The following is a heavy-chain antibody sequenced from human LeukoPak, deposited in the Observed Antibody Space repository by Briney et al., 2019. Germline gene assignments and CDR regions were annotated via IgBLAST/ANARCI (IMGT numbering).Heavy chain of an antibody. Sequence: PGRSLRLSCAASGFTFSSYAMHWVRQAPGKGLEWVAFIRYDGSNKYYADSVKGRFTISRDNSKNTLYLQMNSLRAEDTAVYYCAKDSNPASILYYYDSSGYLDYWGQGTLVTVSS. CDR2: IRYDGSNK. D-gene: IGHD3-22*01. V-gene: IGHV3-30*02. J-gene: IGHJ4*02. CDR3: AKDSNPASILYYYDSSGYLDY. CDR1: GFTFSSYA.